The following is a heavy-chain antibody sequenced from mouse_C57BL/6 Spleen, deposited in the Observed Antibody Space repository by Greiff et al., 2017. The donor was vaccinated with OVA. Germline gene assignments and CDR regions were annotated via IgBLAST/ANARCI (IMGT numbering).Heavy chain of an antibody. CDR1: GFSFTSYA. Sequence: VQLQESGPGLVAPSQSLSITCTVSGFSFTSYAISWVRQPPGKGLEWLGVIWTGGGTNYNSALKSRLSISKDNSKSQVFLKMNSLQTDDTARYYCARNNYGSSYWYFDVWGTGTTVTVSS. D-gene: IGHD1-1*01. V-gene: IGHV2-9-1*01. CDR3: ARNNYGSSYWYFDV. J-gene: IGHJ1*03. CDR2: IWTGGGT.